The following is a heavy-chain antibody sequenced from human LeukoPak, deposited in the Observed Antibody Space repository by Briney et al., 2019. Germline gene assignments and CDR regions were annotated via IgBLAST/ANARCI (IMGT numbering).Heavy chain of an antibody. CDR1: GGTFSSYA. CDR2: IIPILGIA. CDR3: ARSGGVVVAATTNAFDI. J-gene: IGHJ3*02. D-gene: IGHD2-15*01. V-gene: IGHV1-69*04. Sequence: GASVKVSCKSSGGTFSSYAISWVRQAPGQGLEWMGRIIPILGIANYAQKFQGRVTITADKSTSTAYMELSSLRSEATAVHYCARSGGVVVAATTNAFDIWGQGTMVTVSS.